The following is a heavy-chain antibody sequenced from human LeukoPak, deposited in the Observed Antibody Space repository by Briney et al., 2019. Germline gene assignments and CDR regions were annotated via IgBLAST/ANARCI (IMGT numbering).Heavy chain of an antibody. CDR3: ARDLNSGSGSYYSY. CDR1: GYSISSGYY. J-gene: IGHJ4*02. Sequence: PSETLSLTCTVSGYSISSGYYWGWIRQSPGKGLEWIGSIHYSGNTYYNPSLKSRVTISVDTSKNQFSLKLSSVTAADTAVYYCARDLNSGSGSYYSYWGQGTLVTVSS. V-gene: IGHV4-38-2*02. D-gene: IGHD3-10*01. CDR2: IHYSGNT.